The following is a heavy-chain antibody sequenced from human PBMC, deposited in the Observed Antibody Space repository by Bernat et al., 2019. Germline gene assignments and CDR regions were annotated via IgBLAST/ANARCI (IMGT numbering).Heavy chain of an antibody. CDR1: GFTFSSYA. V-gene: IGHV3-23*01. Sequence: EVQLLESGGGLVQPGGSLRLSCAASGFTFSSYAMSWVRQAPGKGLEWVSAISGRGGSTYYADSVKGRFTISRADSKNTLYMKMNSLRAEDTAVYYCAKDLATWIVEEPANYGMDVWGQGTTVTVSS. D-gene: IGHD2-2*01. CDR2: ISGRGGST. CDR3: AKDLATWIVEEPANYGMDV. J-gene: IGHJ6*02.